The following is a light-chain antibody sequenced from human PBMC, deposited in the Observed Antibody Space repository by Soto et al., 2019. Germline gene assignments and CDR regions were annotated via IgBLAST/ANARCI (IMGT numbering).Light chain of an antibody. CDR1: QSISTY. Sequence: DIQMTQSPSSLSASVGDRVTITCRASQSISTYLNWYQLKPGKAPKLLIYATSSLQSGVPSRFSGSRSGTDFTLTINSLLPEDFATYSCQQSYSAPPPFGQGTKLEIK. CDR2: ATS. CDR3: QQSYSAPPP. V-gene: IGKV1-39*01. J-gene: IGKJ2*01.